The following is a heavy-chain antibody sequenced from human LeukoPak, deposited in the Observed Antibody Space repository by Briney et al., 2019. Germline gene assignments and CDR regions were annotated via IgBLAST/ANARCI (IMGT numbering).Heavy chain of an antibody. CDR1: GFTFSSYG. J-gene: IGHJ3*02. D-gene: IGHD2-8*01. V-gene: IGHV3-30*02. CDR2: IRYDGNNK. CDR3: VGARLSPNAFDI. Sequence: GGSLRLSCAASGFTFSSYGMQWVRQAPGKGLEWVAFIRYDGNNKYYADSVKGRFTISRDNSKSTLYLQMNSLRIEDTAVYYCVGARLSPNAFDIWGQGTMVTVSS.